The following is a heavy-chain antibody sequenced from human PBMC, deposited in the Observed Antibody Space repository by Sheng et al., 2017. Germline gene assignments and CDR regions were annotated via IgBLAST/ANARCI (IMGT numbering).Heavy chain of an antibody. D-gene: IGHD6-13*01. CDR3: ARAGQWQLVPLSYYGMDV. CDR1: GGTFSSYA. Sequence: QVQLVQSGAEVKKPGSSVKVSCKASGGTFSSYAISWVRQAPGQGLEWMGGIIPIFGTANYAQKFQGRVTITADESTSTAYMELSSLRSEDTAVYYCARAGQWQLVPLSYYGMDVWGQGTTVTVSS. V-gene: IGHV1-69*01. CDR2: IIPIFGTA. J-gene: IGHJ6*02.